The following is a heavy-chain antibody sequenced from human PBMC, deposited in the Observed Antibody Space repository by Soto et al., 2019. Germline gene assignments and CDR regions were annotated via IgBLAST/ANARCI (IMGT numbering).Heavy chain of an antibody. CDR1: GYTFPSYN. Sequence: SVKVSCQTSGYTFPSYNINWVRQATGQGLEWMGGIIPIFGTANYAQKFQGRVTITADESTSTAYMELSSLRSEDTAVYYCARFKIGDYIKPAYGMDVWGQGTTVTVSS. D-gene: IGHD4-17*01. CDR2: IIPIFGTA. J-gene: IGHJ6*02. CDR3: ARFKIGDYIKPAYGMDV. V-gene: IGHV1-69*13.